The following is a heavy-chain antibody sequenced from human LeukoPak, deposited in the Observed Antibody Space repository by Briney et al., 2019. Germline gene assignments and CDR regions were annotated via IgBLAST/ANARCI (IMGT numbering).Heavy chain of an antibody. D-gene: IGHD2-2*01. CDR1: GGSISSYY. CDR3: ARGGGRYCSSTSCYSFPVDY. J-gene: IGHJ4*02. CDR2: IYYSGST. Sequence: SETLSLTCTVSGGSISSYYWSWIRQPPGKGLEWIGYIYYSGSTNHNPSLKSRVTISVDTSKNQFSLKLSSVTAADTAVYYCARGGGRYCSSTSCYSFPVDYWGQGTLVTVSS. V-gene: IGHV4-59*01.